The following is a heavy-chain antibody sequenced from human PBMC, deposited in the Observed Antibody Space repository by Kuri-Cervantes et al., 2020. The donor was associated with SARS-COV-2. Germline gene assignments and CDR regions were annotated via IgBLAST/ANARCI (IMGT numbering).Heavy chain of an antibody. J-gene: IGHJ4*02. Sequence: GSLRLSCAVSGGSISSNNWWSWVRQPPGKGLEWIGEIYHGGSTNYNPSLKSRVTISVDKSKNQFSLKLSSVTAADTAVYYCARGMVYAIFDYWGQGTLVTVSS. V-gene: IGHV4-4*02. CDR1: GGSISSNNW. D-gene: IGHD2-8*01. CDR3: ARGMVYAIFDY. CDR2: IYHGGST.